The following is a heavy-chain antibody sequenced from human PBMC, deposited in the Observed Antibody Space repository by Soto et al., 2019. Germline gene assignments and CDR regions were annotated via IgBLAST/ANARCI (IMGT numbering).Heavy chain of an antibody. V-gene: IGHV3-7*05. CDR3: AREAV. CDR2: IKQDGSEQ. J-gene: IGHJ6*02. Sequence: EVQLVESGGGLVQPGGYLRLSCAASGFTFSGYWMSWVRQAPGKGLEWVANIKQDGSEQFYVDSVKGRFTISRANAKNSLYLQMNSLRADDAAVYYCAREAVWGQGTTVTVSS. CDR1: GFTFSGYW.